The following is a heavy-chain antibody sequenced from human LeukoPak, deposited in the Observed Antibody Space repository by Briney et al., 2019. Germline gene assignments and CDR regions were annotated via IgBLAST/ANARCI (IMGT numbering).Heavy chain of an antibody. V-gene: IGHV4-39*07. CDR2: IYYAGST. CDR3: ARRGVTPNYYMDV. J-gene: IGHJ6*03. Sequence: PSETLSLTCTVSGGSISSSSYYWGWIRQPPGKGLESIGNIYYAGSTYYNPSLKSRVTISVDTSKNQFSLKLSSVTAADTAVYYCARRGVTPNYYMDVWGKGTTVTVSS. CDR1: GGSISSSSYY. D-gene: IGHD2-21*02.